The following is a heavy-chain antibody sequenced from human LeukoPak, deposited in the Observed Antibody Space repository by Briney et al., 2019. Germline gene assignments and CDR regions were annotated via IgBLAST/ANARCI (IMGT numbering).Heavy chain of an antibody. CDR2: IYPSDSST. J-gene: IGHJ4*02. V-gene: IGHV5-51*01. D-gene: IGHD5-12*01. CDR3: ARQTTVDIVAYTDY. CDR1: GYSFTNYW. Sequence: GESLKISCKASGYSFTNYWIGWGLQMPGKGVELMGIIYPSDSSTRYSPSFQGQVTISADTSISTAYLQLSSLKASDTAIYYCARQTTVDIVAYTDYWGQGTLVSVSS.